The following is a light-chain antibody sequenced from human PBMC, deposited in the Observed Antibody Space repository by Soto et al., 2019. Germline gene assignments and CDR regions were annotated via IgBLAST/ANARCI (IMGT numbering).Light chain of an antibody. J-gene: IGLJ2*01. CDR2: DVK. CDR1: SSDVRGYNY. Sequence: QSPLTQPACVSGSPGQSITISCTGTSSDVRGYNYVSWYQQHPGKAPKLMIYDVKTRPSGVSNRFSGSKSGNTASLTISGLQAEDEADYYCSSYTSSISFGGGTKLTVL. CDR3: SSYTSSIS. V-gene: IGLV2-14*01.